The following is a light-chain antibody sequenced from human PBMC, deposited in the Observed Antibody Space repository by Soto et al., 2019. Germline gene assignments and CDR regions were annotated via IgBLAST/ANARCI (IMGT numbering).Light chain of an antibody. Sequence: QSALTQPPSASGSPGQSVTISCTGTSSDVGGYNYVSWYQQHPGKAPKLLIHDVSKRPSGVPDRFSGSKSGNAASLTVSELQAEDEADYYCGSYAGSKGVVFGGGTKLTVL. V-gene: IGLV2-8*01. CDR1: SSDVGGYNY. CDR3: GSYAGSKGVV. J-gene: IGLJ2*01. CDR2: DVS.